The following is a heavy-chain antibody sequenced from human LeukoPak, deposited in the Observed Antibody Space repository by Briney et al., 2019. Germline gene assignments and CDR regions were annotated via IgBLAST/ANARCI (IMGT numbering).Heavy chain of an antibody. D-gene: IGHD7-27*01. J-gene: IGHJ4*02. V-gene: IGHV3-7*03. Sequence: HPGGSLRLSCAASGFTFSNYWMSWVRQAPGKELEWVANIKQDGSEIYYVDSVKGRFTISRDNAKNSLYLQMNSLRAKDTAVYYCVRDKLTGASRLDYWGQGTLLTVSS. CDR2: IKQDGSEI. CDR3: VRDKLTGASRLDY. CDR1: GFTFSNYW.